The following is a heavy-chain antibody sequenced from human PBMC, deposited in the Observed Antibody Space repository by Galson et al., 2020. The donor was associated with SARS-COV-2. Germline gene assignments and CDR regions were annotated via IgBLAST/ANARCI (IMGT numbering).Heavy chain of an antibody. J-gene: IGHJ6*02. CDR1: GFTFSSYS. CDR3: VRLGGMATTPDRYYLYGLDV. Sequence: GGSLRLSCAVSGFTFSSYSMNWVRQAPGKGQEWVSSISSGSTYIYYADRVKGRFTMSRDNAKNSLFLQMNSLRTEDTAVYYCVRLGGMATTPDRYYLYGLDVWGQGTTVTVSS. D-gene: IGHD3-16*01. CDR2: ISSGSTYI. V-gene: IGHV3-21*01.